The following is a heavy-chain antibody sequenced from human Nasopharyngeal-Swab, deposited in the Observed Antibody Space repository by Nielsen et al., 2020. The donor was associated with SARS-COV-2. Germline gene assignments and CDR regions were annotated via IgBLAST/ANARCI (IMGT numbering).Heavy chain of an antibody. CDR1: GFTFGDFA. D-gene: IGHD2-2*01. J-gene: IGHJ6*03. Sequence: SLKISCAASGFTFGDFAMHWVRQAPGKGLEWVSGINWNGGTTGYADSVKGRFTISRDNAKNSLYLQMNSLRTEDTALYYCAKGRYSSTDYYMDVWGKGTTVTVSS. CDR3: AKGRYSSTDYYMDV. V-gene: IGHV3-9*01. CDR2: INWNGGTT.